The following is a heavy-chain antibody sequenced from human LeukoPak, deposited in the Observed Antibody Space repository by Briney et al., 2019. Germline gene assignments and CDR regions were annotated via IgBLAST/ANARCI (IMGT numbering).Heavy chain of an antibody. CDR2: IYPGDSDT. CDR3: VRFGLTSSLDY. CDR1: EYSFTNYW. V-gene: IGHV5-51*01. D-gene: IGHD6-13*01. J-gene: IGHJ4*02. Sequence: GESLKISCKGSEYSFTNYWIGWVRQMPGKGLEWMGIIYPGDSDTRYNPSFQGQVTISADKSISTAYLQWRSLKASDTAMYYCVRFGLTSSLDYWGQGTLVTVSS.